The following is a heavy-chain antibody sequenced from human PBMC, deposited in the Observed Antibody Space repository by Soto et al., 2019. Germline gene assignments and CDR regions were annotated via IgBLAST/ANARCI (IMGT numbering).Heavy chain of an antibody. J-gene: IGHJ3*02. CDR2: IIPIFGTA. CDR3: AREGGGEYRSGGGGIDAFDI. CDR1: GGTFSSYA. V-gene: IGHV1-69*13. Sequence: ASVKVSCKASGGTFSSYAISWVRQAPGQGLEWMGGIIPIFGTANYAQKFQGRVTITADESTSTAYMELSSLRSEDTAVYYCAREGGGEYRSGGGGIDAFDIWGQGTMVTVSS. D-gene: IGHD6-19*01.